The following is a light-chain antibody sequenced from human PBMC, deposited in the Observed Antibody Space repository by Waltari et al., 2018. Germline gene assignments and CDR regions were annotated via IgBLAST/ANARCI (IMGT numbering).Light chain of an antibody. CDR2: RAS. CDR3: QQHGTLPAT. CDR1: QRVGSSS. Sequence: EIVFTQSPGTPSLSPGERVTLSCRASQRVGSSSLAWYQQKPGQAPRLVIYRASRRATGIPDRFSGSGSGTDFSLTISRLEPEDFAVYYCQQHGTLPATFGQGTKVEIK. V-gene: IGKV3-20*01. J-gene: IGKJ1*01.